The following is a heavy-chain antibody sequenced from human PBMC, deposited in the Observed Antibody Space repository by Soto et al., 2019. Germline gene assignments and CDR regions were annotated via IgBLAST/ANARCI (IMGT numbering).Heavy chain of an antibody. Sequence: EVQLVESGGGLVQPGGSLRLSCAASGFTFSSYSMNWVRQAPGKGLEWVSYISSSSSTIYYADSVKGRFTISRDNAKNSLYLQMNSLRDEDTAVYYCARQNYGDYVIYFAYWGQGTLVTVSS. V-gene: IGHV3-48*02. CDR2: ISSSSSTI. CDR3: ARQNYGDYVIYFAY. CDR1: GFTFSSYS. D-gene: IGHD4-17*01. J-gene: IGHJ4*02.